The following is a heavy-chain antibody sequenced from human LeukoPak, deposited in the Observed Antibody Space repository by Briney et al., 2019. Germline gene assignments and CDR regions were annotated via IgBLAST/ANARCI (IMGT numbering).Heavy chain of an antibody. D-gene: IGHD6-6*01. J-gene: IGHJ4*02. Sequence: PGGSLRLSCAASGFTFSDYYMSWIRQAPGKGLEWVSYISSSGSTIYYADSVKGRFTISRDNAKNSLYLQMNSLKTEDTAVYYCTRHFGSIAARRDGFDYWGQGTLVTVSS. CDR3: TRHFGSIAARRDGFDY. CDR1: GFTFSDYY. V-gene: IGHV3-11*01. CDR2: ISSSGSTI.